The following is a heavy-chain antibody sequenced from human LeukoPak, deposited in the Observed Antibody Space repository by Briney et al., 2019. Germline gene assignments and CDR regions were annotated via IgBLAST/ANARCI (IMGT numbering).Heavy chain of an antibody. J-gene: IGHJ4*02. D-gene: IGHD2-2*01. CDR1: GYTLTELS. CDR2: FDPEDGET. CDR3: ATVLDCSSTSCYFDY. Sequence: ASVKVSCKVSGYTLTELSMHWVRQAPGKGLEWMGGFDPEDGETIYAQKFQGRVTMTEDTSTDTAYMELSSLRSEDTAVYYCATVLDCSSTSCYFDYWGQGTLVTVSS. V-gene: IGHV1-24*01.